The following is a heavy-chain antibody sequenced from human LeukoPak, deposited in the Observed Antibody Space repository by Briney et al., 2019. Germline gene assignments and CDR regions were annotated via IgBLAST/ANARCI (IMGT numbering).Heavy chain of an antibody. CDR3: AAIMVVTAGVAFNI. V-gene: IGHV1-8*01. J-gene: IGHJ3*02. Sequence: ASVKVSCKASGYTFTSYDINWVRQASGQGLEWMGWMSPNSDNRGYEQNFQGRVTMTMDTSISTAYMELSSLRSEDTAVYYCAAIMVVTAGVAFNIWGQGTMVTVSS. CDR2: MSPNSDNR. D-gene: IGHD2-21*02. CDR1: GYTFTSYD.